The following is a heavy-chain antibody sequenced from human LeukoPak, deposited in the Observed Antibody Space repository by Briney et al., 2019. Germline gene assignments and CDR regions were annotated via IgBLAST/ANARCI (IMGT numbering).Heavy chain of an antibody. D-gene: IGHD3-3*01. CDR1: GYSFTSYW. J-gene: IGHJ4*02. CDR2: IYPGDSDT. Sequence: GESLKISCKGSGYSFTSYWISWVRQMPGKGLEWMGIIYPGDSDTRYSPSFQGQVTISADKSISTAYLQWSSLKASDTAMYYCARLLTIFGVVTNFDYWGQGTLVTVSS. V-gene: IGHV5-51*01. CDR3: ARLLTIFGVVTNFDY.